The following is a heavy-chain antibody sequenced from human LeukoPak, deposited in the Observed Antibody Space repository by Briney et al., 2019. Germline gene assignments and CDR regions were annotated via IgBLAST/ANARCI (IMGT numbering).Heavy chain of an antibody. V-gene: IGHV1-2*02. CDR3: ARATKFGCQTAPGGY. D-gene: IGHD3-16*01. CDR1: GYTFTGYY. J-gene: IGHJ4*02. CDR2: INPNSGGT. Sequence: ASVKVSCKASGYTFTGYYMHWVRQAPGQGLEWMGWINPNSGGTNYAQKFQGRVTMTRDTSISTAYMELSRLRSDDTAVYYCARATKFGCQTAPGGYWGQGTLVTVSS.